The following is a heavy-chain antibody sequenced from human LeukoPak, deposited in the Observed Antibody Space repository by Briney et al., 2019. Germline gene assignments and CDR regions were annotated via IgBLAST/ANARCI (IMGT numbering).Heavy chain of an antibody. CDR3: ARGPDGSGYYPFDY. D-gene: IGHD3-22*01. CDR1: GYTFTGYY. Sequence: ASVKVSCKASGYTFTGYYMHWVRQAPGQGLEWMGWINPNSGGTNYAHKFQGRGTMTRDTSINTAYMELSRLRSEDTAVYYRARGPDGSGYYPFDYWGQGTLVTVSS. CDR2: INPNSGGT. V-gene: IGHV1-2*02. J-gene: IGHJ4*02.